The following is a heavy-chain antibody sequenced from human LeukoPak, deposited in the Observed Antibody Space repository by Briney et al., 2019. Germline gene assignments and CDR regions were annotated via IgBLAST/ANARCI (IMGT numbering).Heavy chain of an antibody. CDR2: INSDGSST. J-gene: IGHJ4*02. CDR1: GFTFSNYA. D-gene: IGHD6-19*01. CDR3: ARDPSYSSGYFDY. Sequence: GGSLRLSCAASGFTFSNYAMSWVRQAPGKGLVWVSRINSDGSSTSYADSVKGRFTISRDNAKNTLYLQMNSLRAEDTAVSYCARDPSYSSGYFDYWGQGTLVTVSS. V-gene: IGHV3-74*01.